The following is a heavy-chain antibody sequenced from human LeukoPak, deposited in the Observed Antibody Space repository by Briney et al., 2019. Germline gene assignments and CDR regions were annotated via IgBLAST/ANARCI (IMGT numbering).Heavy chain of an antibody. CDR1: GGSISSYY. D-gene: IGHD6-13*01. CDR2: IYYSGNT. Sequence: SETLSLTCTVSGGSISSYYWSWIRQPPGKGLEWIGYIYYSGNTIYNSSPKSRVTISVDTSKNQFSLKLSSVTAADTAVYYCARDLGIEGIDYWGQGTLVTVSS. V-gene: IGHV4-59*01. CDR3: ARDLGIEGIDY. J-gene: IGHJ4*02.